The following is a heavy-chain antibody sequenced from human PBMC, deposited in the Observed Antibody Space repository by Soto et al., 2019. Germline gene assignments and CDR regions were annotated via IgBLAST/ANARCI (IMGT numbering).Heavy chain of an antibody. CDR3: ARMATFGSLNWFDP. CDR1: GYSFTNND. CDR2: MNPGSGDT. Sequence: ASVKVSCKASGYSFTNNDVTWVRQATGQGLEWMGWMNPGSGDTGYAQKFQGRATMTRDISIATAYMELSSLRSDDTAIYYCARMATFGSLNWFDPWGQGTLVTVPS. J-gene: IGHJ5*02. D-gene: IGHD3-16*01. V-gene: IGHV1-8*01.